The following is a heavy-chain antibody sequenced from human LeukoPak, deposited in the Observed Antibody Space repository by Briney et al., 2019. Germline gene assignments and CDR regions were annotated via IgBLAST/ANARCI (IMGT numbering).Heavy chain of an antibody. V-gene: IGHV3-23*01. CDR1: GFTFSSYA. D-gene: IGHD6-19*01. CDR3: AKGEYSSGWPIDY. J-gene: IGHJ4*02. CDR2: ISGSGGST. Sequence: GGSLRLACAASGFTFSSYAMSWVRQAPGKVLEWVSAISGSGGSTYYAASVKGRFTISRDNSKNTLYLQMNSLRAKDTAVYYCAKGEYSSGWPIDYWGQGTLVTVSS.